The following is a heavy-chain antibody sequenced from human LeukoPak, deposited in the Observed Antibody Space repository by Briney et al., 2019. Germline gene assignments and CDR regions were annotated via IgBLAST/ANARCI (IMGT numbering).Heavy chain of an antibody. CDR2: ISGDSDNR. J-gene: IGHJ4*02. D-gene: IGHD3-10*01. CDR1: GFNVAAYA. Sequence: PGGSLRLSCAASGFNVAAYAMHWVRQLPGKSLEWVSLISGDSDNRYSAASVKGRFTISRDNSKNSLYLQMNSLTTEDTALYYCAIAYESGSFYRAFAYWGQGALVTVSS. CDR3: AIAYESGSFYRAFAY. V-gene: IGHV3-43*02.